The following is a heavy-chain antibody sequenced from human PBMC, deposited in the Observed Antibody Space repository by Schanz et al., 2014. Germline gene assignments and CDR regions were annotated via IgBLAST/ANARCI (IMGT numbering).Heavy chain of an antibody. Sequence: EVQLVQSGGGVVQPGRSLRLSCAASGFTFSNYWMHWVRQAPGKGLVWVSRINGDGSRTAYADSVKGRFTMSRDNAKNSVFLQMNSLRAEDTAVYYCVRDSFFAFDYWGQGTLVTVSS. J-gene: IGHJ4*02. D-gene: IGHD3-3*01. CDR3: VRDSFFAFDY. CDR1: GFTFSNYW. V-gene: IGHV3-74*01. CDR2: INGDGSRT.